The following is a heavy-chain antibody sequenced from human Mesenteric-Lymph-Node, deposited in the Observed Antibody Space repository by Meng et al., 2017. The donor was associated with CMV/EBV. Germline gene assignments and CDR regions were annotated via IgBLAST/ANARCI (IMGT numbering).Heavy chain of an antibody. D-gene: IGHD2-2*02. Sequence: GGSLRLSCAASGFTFTKYIMHWVRQAPGKGLEWVSSISSSSTYIDYADSVKGRFTISRDNAKNSVFLQMNSLRAEDTAVYYCARDLPYCSGSNCYTGGDYWGQGTLVTVSS. CDR1: GFTFTKYI. V-gene: IGHV3-21*01. J-gene: IGHJ4*02. CDR3: ARDLPYCSGSNCYTGGDY. CDR2: ISSSSTYI.